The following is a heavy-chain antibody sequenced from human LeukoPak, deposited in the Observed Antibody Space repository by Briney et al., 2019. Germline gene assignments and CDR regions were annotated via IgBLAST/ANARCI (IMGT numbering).Heavy chain of an antibody. CDR2: ISAYNGNT. CDR3: ARDLGDIVVVPAAMDY. D-gene: IGHD2-2*01. J-gene: IGHJ4*02. CDR1: GYTFTSYG. V-gene: IGHV1-18*01. Sequence: GASVKVSCKASGYTFTSYGISWVRQAPGQGLEWMGWISAYNGNTNYARKLQGRVTMTTDTSTSTAYMELRSLRSDDTAVYYCARDLGDIVVVPAAMDYWGQGTLVTVSS.